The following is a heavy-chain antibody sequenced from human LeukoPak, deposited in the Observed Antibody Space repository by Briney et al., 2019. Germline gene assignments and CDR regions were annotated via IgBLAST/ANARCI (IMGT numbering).Heavy chain of an antibody. V-gene: IGHV3-7*01. J-gene: IGHJ4*02. CDR3: VREGYFVFDF. CDR1: GFTVSSNY. D-gene: IGHD1-26*01. Sequence: GGSLRLSCAASGFTVSSNYMSWVRQAPGKGLEWVANTKEDGREKYYVDSVKGRFTISRDNAKNSLYLQMNSLRVEGTAVYYCVREGYFVFDFWGQGALVTVSS. CDR2: TKEDGREK.